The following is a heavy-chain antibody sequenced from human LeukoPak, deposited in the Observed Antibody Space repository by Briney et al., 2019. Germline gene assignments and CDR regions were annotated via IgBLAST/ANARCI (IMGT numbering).Heavy chain of an antibody. J-gene: IGHJ4*02. V-gene: IGHV1-24*01. CDR1: GYTLTELS. Sequence: GASVKVSCKVSGYTLTELSMHWVRQAPGKGLEWMGGFDPEDGETIYAQKFQGRVTMTEDASTDTAYMELSSPRSEDTAVYYCATVTIAAAGMGGYYFDYWGQGTLVTVSS. CDR2: FDPEDGET. D-gene: IGHD6-13*01. CDR3: ATVTIAAAGMGGYYFDY.